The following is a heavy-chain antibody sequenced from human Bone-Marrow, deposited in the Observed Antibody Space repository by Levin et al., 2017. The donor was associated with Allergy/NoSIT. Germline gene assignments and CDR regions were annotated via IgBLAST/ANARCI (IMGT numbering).Heavy chain of an antibody. D-gene: IGHD2-2*02. J-gene: IGHJ4*02. CDR3: ARDPFRGYCSSTSCYTWELGETYFDY. CDR2: INPNSGGT. CDR1: GYTFTGYY. Sequence: GESLKISCKASGYTFTGYYMHWVRQAPGQGLEWMGWINPNSGGTNYAQKFQGRVTMTRDTSISTAYMELSRLRSDDTAVYYCARDPFRGYCSSTSCYTWELGETYFDYWGQGTLVTVSS. V-gene: IGHV1-2*02.